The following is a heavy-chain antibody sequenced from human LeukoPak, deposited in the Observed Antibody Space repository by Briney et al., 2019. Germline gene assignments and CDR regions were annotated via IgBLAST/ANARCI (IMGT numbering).Heavy chain of an antibody. CDR1: GGSINNYY. Sequence: ASETLSLTCTVSGGSINNYYWSWIRQPAGKGLEWIGRIYSTGSTDYNPSLKSRVAMSVDTSKNQFSLKLTSLTAADTAVYFCAREWLGAFDIWGQGTMVTVSS. CDR3: AREWLGAFDI. J-gene: IGHJ3*02. V-gene: IGHV4-4*07. D-gene: IGHD3-22*01. CDR2: IYSTGST.